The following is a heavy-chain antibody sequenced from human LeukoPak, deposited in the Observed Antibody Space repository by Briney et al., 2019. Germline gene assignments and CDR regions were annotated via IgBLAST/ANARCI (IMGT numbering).Heavy chain of an antibody. CDR3: ARGDATYFDS. J-gene: IGHJ4*02. CDR2: IHYSGST. Sequence: ASETLSLTCTVSGGSMNGYYWSWIRQPPGKGPEWIGYIHYSGSTNYNPSLKSRVSISVDTSKKQFSLRLTSVTAADTAVYYCARGDATYFDSWGQGTLVTVSS. V-gene: IGHV4-59*01. D-gene: IGHD3-16*01. CDR1: GGSMNGYY.